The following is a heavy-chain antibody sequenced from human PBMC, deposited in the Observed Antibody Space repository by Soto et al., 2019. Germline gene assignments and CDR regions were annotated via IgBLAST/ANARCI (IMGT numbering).Heavy chain of an antibody. CDR1: GFTFSSYW. J-gene: IGHJ6*02. CDR2: IKQDGSEK. CDR3: ARELPNSSSWYHYYYYGMDV. V-gene: IGHV3-7*01. Sequence: GGSLRLSCAASGFTFSSYWMSWVRQAPGKGLEWVANIKQDGSEKYYVDSVKGRFTISRDNAKNSLYLQMNSLRAEDTAVYYCARELPNSSSWYHYYYYGMDVWGQGTTVTVSS. D-gene: IGHD6-13*01.